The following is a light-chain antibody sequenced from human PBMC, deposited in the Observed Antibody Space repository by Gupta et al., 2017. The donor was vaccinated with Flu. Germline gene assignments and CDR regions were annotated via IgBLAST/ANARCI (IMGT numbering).Light chain of an antibody. V-gene: IGKV3-15*01. CDR1: QSISSN. CDR2: GAS. CDR3: QQYDEGPPIT. Sequence: EIVMTQSPDTLSVSPGERATLSCRASQSISSNLAWYQHKPGLAPRLLIFGASTRATGIADRFSGSGSGTEFTLTISSLESEDFEVYYCQQYDEGPPITFGQGTRLEIK. J-gene: IGKJ5*01.